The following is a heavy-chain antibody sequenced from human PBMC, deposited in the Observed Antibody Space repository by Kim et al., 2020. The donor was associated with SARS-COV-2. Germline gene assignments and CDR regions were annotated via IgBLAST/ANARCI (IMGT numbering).Heavy chain of an antibody. J-gene: IGHJ4*02. D-gene: IGHD5-18*01. Sequence: GGSLRLSCAASGFTFSSYWMHWVRQAPGKGLVWVSRINSDGSSTSYADSVKGRFTISRDNAKNTLYLQMNSLRAEDTAVYYCVTILRGYSYGPFDYWGQGTLVTVSS. V-gene: IGHV3-74*01. CDR1: GFTFSSYW. CDR2: INSDGSST. CDR3: VTILRGYSYGPFDY.